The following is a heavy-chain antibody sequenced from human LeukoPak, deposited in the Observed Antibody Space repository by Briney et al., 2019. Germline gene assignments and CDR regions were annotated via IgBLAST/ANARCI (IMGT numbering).Heavy chain of an antibody. Sequence: TGGSLRLSCAVSGFTFSSYWMHWARQAPGKGLVWVSHINSDGSGTSYADAVKGRFTISRDNAKNTLYLQMNSLRAEDTAMYYCTRDTPGDGIDYWGQGTLVTVSS. CDR3: TRDTPGDGIDY. J-gene: IGHJ4*02. CDR2: INSDGSGT. D-gene: IGHD7-27*01. CDR1: GFTFSSYW. V-gene: IGHV3-74*01.